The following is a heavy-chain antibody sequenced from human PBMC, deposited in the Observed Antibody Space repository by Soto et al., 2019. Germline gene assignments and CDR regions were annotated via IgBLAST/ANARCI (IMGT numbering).Heavy chain of an antibody. D-gene: IGHD3-10*01. CDR3: AREPMVRAAHGCDI. V-gene: IGHV1-2*02. Sequence: GASGKVSCKASGYTFTGHYMHWVRQAPGQGLEWMGWINPNSVGTNYAQKFQGRVTMTRDTSISTAYMELSRLRSDDTAVYYCAREPMVRAAHGCDIWGQGTMVPGSS. J-gene: IGHJ3*02. CDR1: GYTFTGHY. CDR2: INPNSVGT.